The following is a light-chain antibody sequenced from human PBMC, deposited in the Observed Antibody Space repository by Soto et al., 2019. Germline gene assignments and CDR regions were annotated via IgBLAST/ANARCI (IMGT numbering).Light chain of an antibody. CDR3: MQRMKFHLT. J-gene: IGKJ4*01. CDR1: QSLFDRDDDKTY. CDR2: MLS. Sequence: IVLTQAPLSLPVIPGEAASISCSSSQSLFDRDDDKTYLDWYLQRPGQSPQLLIYMLSHRASGVPDRFSGSGSDTDFTLKISRVEPEDVGVYYCMQRMKFHLTFDGGTKVDIK. V-gene: IGKV2-40*01.